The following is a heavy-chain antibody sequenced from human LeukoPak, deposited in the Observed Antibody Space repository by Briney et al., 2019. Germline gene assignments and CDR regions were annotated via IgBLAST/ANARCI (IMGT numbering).Heavy chain of an antibody. V-gene: IGHV3-33*01. J-gene: IGHJ6*03. CDR2: IWYDGSNK. CDR1: GFTFCSYG. CDR3: ARDLEYSSSYYYYYMDV. Sequence: GGSLRLSWAASGFTFCSYGMHWVRQAPGKGLEWVAVIWYDGSNKYYADSVKGRFTISRDNSKNTLYLQMNSLRAEDTAVYYCARDLEYSSSYYYYYMDVWGKGTTVTVSS. D-gene: IGHD6-6*01.